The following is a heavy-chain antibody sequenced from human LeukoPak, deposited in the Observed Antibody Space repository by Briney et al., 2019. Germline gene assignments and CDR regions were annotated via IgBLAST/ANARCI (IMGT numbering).Heavy chain of an antibody. J-gene: IGHJ4*02. CDR1: GGSFSGYY. Sequence: PSDSLSPTCAVYGGSFSGYYWGSVRQPPGKGLEWMGEINNTGSANYNPSLNSRVTISVDTSKHRFSLKLTSVTAAHTAVYYCARGHWLTVWALGYWGQGSLVTVSS. V-gene: IGHV4-34*01. CDR2: INNTGSA. D-gene: IGHD3-9*01. CDR3: ARGHWLTVWALGY.